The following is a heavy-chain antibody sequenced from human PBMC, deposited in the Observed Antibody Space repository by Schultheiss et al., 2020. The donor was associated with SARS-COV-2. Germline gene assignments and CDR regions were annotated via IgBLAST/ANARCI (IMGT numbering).Heavy chain of an antibody. Sequence: SETLSLTCAVYGGSFSGYYWSWIRQPPGKGLEWIGYIYYSGSTNYNPSLKSRVTMSVDTSKNQFSLKLSSVTAADTAVYYCARDNDFWSGYYGEDAFDIWGQGTMVTVSS. V-gene: IGHV4-59*12. CDR2: IYYSGST. J-gene: IGHJ3*02. CDR1: GGSFSGYY. D-gene: IGHD3-3*01. CDR3: ARDNDFWSGYYGEDAFDI.